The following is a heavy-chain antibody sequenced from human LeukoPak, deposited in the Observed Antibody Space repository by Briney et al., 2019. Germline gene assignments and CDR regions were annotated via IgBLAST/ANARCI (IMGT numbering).Heavy chain of an antibody. V-gene: IGHV3-73*01. Sequence: GGSLRLSCAASGFIFRGSAMHWVRQASGKGLEWVGRIRSKANSYATAYAASVKGRFTISRDDSKNTAYLQMNSLKTEDTALYYCTTDLGDYGDYVREWGQGTLVTVSS. CDR3: TTDLGDYGDYVRE. CDR2: IRSKANSYAT. D-gene: IGHD4-17*01. CDR1: GFIFRGSA. J-gene: IGHJ4*02.